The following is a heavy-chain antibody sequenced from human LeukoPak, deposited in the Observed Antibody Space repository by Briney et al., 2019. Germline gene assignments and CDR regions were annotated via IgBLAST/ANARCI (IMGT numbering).Heavy chain of an antibody. J-gene: IGHJ4*02. D-gene: IGHD6-13*01. CDR2: ISYDGSSK. CDR3: AKDRSSTWSLDF. Sequence: GGSLRLSCAASGFTFSSDGMHWVRQAPGKGLEWVAGISYDGSSKYYADSVRGRFTISRDNSKNTLYLQMNSLRGEDTAVYYCAKDRSSTWSLDFWGQGTLVTVSS. CDR1: GFTFSSDG. V-gene: IGHV3-30*18.